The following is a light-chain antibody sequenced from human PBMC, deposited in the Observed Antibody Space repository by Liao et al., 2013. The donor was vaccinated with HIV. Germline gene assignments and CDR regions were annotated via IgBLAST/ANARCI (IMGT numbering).Light chain of an antibody. V-gene: IGLV3-1*01. CDR2: EDS. CDR3: QTWDTNCWV. J-gene: IGLJ3*02. CDR1: MLGDKY. Sequence: DELTQPPSVSVSPGQTASITCSGNMLGDKYASWYQQRPGQSPVLVIYEDSKRPSGIPGRFSGSNSGNTATLTIRETQALDEGDYYCQTWDTNCWVFGGGTKLTVL.